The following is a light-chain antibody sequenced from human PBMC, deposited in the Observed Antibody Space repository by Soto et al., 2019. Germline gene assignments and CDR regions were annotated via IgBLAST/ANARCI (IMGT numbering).Light chain of an antibody. CDR1: QSIRSW. Sequence: DIQMTQSPSTLSASVGDRVTITCRASQSIRSWLAWYQQKPGKAPKLLIYDASSLESGVPSRFSGSGSGTDFTLTISSLQPDDFATYYCQQYNSYSYTFGQGTKLEIK. CDR2: DAS. CDR3: QQYNSYSYT. J-gene: IGKJ2*01. V-gene: IGKV1-5*01.